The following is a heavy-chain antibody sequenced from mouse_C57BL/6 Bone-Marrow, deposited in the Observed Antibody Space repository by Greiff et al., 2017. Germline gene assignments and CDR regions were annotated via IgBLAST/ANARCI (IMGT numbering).Heavy chain of an antibody. J-gene: IGHJ1*03. D-gene: IGHD1-1*01. CDR2: IFPGSGST. CDR1: GYTFTDYY. Sequence: VQLQQSGPELVKPGASVKISCKASGYTFTDYYINWVKQRPGQGLEWIGWIFPGSGSTYYNEKFKGKATLTVDKSSSPAYMLLRSLTSADSAVYVCARVRDYCGSSSFVWGTGTTVTVSS. CDR3: ARVRDYCGSSSFV. V-gene: IGHV1-75*01.